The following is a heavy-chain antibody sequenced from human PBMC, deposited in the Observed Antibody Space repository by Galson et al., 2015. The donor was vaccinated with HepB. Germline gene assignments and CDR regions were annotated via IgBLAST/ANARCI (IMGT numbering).Heavy chain of an antibody. CDR3: ARTQVGAAYFDY. Sequence: CAISGDSVPSPSAVWNWVRQSPSRGLEWLGRTWYRSKWYYEFAVYVESRITINPDTSKNQFSLQLSSVTPEDTAVYYCARTQVGAAYFDYWGQGTLVTVSS. D-gene: IGHD1-26*01. CDR2: TWYRSKWYY. CDR1: GDSVPSPSAV. V-gene: IGHV6-1*01. J-gene: IGHJ4*02.